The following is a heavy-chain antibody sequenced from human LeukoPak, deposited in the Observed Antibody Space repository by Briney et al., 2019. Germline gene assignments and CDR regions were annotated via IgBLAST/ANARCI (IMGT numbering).Heavy chain of an antibody. Sequence: SETLSLTCTVSGVSISSYYWSWIRQPAGKGLEWLARIYTSGSTNYNASLKSRVSMSVDTSKNQFSLKLSSVTAADTAVFYCARENSGSYREFDYWGQGTLVTASS. J-gene: IGHJ4*02. CDR2: IYTSGST. CDR3: ARENSGSYREFDY. V-gene: IGHV4-4*07. D-gene: IGHD1-26*01. CDR1: GVSISSYY.